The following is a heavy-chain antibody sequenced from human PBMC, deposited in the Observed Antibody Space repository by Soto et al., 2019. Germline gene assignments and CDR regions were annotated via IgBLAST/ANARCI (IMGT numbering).Heavy chain of an antibody. CDR2: IYYSGST. D-gene: IGHD3-3*01. CDR3: ARALSPTDYDFWSGYPRGGWFDP. J-gene: IGHJ5*02. CDR1: GGSISSGGYY. Sequence: QVQLQESGPGLVKPSQTLSLTCTVSGGSISSGGYYWSWIRQHPGKGLEWIGYIYYSGSTYYNPSVKSRVTISVDTSKNQFSLKLSSVTAADTAVYYCARALSPTDYDFWSGYPRGGWFDPWGQGTLVTVSS. V-gene: IGHV4-31*03.